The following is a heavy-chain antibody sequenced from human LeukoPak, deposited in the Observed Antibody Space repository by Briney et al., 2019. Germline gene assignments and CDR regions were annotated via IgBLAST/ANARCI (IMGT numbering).Heavy chain of an antibody. Sequence: GGSLTLSCAASGFTFSSYEMNWVRQAPGKGLEWVSYISSSSGNKYYADSVKGRFTISRDNAKNSLYLQMNSLRAEDTAVYYCARESCSSTSCSYFDSWGQGTVVTVSS. J-gene: IGHJ4*02. CDR3: ARESCSSTSCSYFDS. CDR2: ISSSSGNK. V-gene: IGHV3-48*03. D-gene: IGHD2-2*01. CDR1: GFTFSSYE.